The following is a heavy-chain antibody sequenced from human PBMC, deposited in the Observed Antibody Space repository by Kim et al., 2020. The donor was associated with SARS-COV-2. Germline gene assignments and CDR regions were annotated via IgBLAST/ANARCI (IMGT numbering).Heavy chain of an antibody. CDR1: GYTFSDYF. V-gene: IGHV1-2*06. CDR2: INPTTGGT. J-gene: IGHJ1*01. D-gene: IGHD1-1*01. Sequence: ASVKVSCKTSGYTFSDYFLHWVRLAPGQGLEWVGRINPTTGGTIYAQSFQGRVSMTADTSLTTVYMELSSLKSDDTATYFFARPRWDDIVTGEGAEYF. CDR3: ARPRWDDIVTGEGAEYF.